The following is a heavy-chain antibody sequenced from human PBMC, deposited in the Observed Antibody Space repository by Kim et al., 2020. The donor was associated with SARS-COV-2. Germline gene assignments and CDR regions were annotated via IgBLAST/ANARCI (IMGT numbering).Heavy chain of an antibody. D-gene: IGHD6-13*01. CDR1: GFTFSSYG. Sequence: GGSLRLSCAASGFTFSSYGMHWVRQAPGKGLEWVAVIWYDGSNKYYADSVKGRFTISRDNSKNTLYLQMNSLRAEDTAVYYCAKGSGSSSWYPYPHYYYG. V-gene: IGHV3-33*06. CDR3: AKGSGSSSWYPYPHYYYG. CDR2: IWYDGSNK. J-gene: IGHJ6*01.